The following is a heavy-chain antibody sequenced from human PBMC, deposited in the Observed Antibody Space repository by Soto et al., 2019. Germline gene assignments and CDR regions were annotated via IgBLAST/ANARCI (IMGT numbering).Heavy chain of an antibody. CDR2: IYYSGST. J-gene: IGHJ5*02. CDR3: ARVNLLYSTGWYIHGYWFDP. CDR1: GGSISSYS. D-gene: IGHD6-19*01. Sequence: SETLSLTGTVSGGSISSYSWSWIRQPPGKGLEWIGYIYYSGSTNYNPSLKSRVTISVDTSKNQFSLKLSAVTAADTAVYYCARVNLLYSTGWYIHGYWFDPWGQGTLVTVSS. V-gene: IGHV4-59*01.